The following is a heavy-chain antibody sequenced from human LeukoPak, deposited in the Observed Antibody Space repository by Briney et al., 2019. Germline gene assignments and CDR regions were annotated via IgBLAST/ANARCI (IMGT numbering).Heavy chain of an antibody. CDR2: ISGSGSTT. D-gene: IGHD1-1*01. CDR3: AKDAWKRFDY. V-gene: IGHV3-23*01. CDR1: GFTFSSFA. Sequence: PGGSLTLSCAASGFTFSSFAMSWVRQPRGKGLEWVSGISGSGSTTYYADSVKGRFTISRDNSKNTLYLQMNSLRAEDTAVYYCAKDAWKRFDYWGHGTLVTVSS. J-gene: IGHJ4*01.